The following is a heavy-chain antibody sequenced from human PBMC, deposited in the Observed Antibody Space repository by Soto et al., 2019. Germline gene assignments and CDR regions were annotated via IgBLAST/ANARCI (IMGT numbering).Heavy chain of an antibody. CDR1: GYTFTSYG. J-gene: IGHJ5*02. Sequence: ASVKVSCKASGYTFTSYGISWVRQAPGQGLEWMGWISAYNGNTNYAQKLQGRVTMTTDTSTSTAYMELRSLRSDDTAVYYCASVKKRAADNARRRYNCFDTWGQGTLVTVSS. D-gene: IGHD1-1*01. CDR3: ASVKKRAADNARRRYNCFDT. CDR2: ISAYNGNT. V-gene: IGHV1-18*01.